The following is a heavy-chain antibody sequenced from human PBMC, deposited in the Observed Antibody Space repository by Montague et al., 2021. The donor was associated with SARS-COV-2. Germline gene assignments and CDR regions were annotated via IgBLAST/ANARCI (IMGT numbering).Heavy chain of an antibody. CDR3: ARGGPLSYYYYGMDV. J-gene: IGHJ6*02. D-gene: IGHD1-14*01. CDR2: INSDGTTT. V-gene: IGHV3-74*01. Sequence: SLRLSCAASGFTFNRYWMHWVRQAPGKGLVWVSRINSDGTTTTYSDSVXGRFTTSRDNAKDTLYLQMNSLGAEGTALYFCARGGPLSYYYYGMDVWGQGTTVTVSS. CDR1: GFTFNRYW.